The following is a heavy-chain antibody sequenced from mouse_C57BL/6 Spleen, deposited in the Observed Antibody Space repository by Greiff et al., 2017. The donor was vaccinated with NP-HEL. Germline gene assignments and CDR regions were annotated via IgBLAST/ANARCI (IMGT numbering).Heavy chain of an antibody. CDR2: IDPSDSYT. CDR3: ARLPPFAY. J-gene: IGHJ3*01. V-gene: IGHV1-50*01. CDR1: GYTFTSYW. Sequence: QVQLQQPGAELVKPGASVKLSCTASGYTFTSYWMQWVKQRPGQGLEWIGEIDPSDSYTNYNQKFKGKATLTVDTSSSTAYMQLSSLTSEDSAVYYCARLPPFAYWGQGTLVTVSA.